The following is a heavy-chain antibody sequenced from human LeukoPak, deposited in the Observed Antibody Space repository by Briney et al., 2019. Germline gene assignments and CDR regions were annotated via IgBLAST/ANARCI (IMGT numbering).Heavy chain of an antibody. Sequence: GGSLRLSCAASGFTFSTYNMNWVRQAPGKGLEWVSSISGSSSYIYYADSVKGRFSISRHNAKNSLYLQMNSLRAEDTAVYYCARDLLGWELHYFDYWGQGTLVTVSS. D-gene: IGHD1-26*01. J-gene: IGHJ4*02. CDR2: ISGSSSYI. CDR3: ARDLLGWELHYFDY. CDR1: GFTFSTYN. V-gene: IGHV3-21*01.